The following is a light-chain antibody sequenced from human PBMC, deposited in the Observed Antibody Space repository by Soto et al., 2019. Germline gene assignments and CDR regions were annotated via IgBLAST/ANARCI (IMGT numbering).Light chain of an antibody. CDR3: ASYTSSSTLGV. Sequence: QSVLTQPRSVSGSPGQSVTISCTGTSSDVGGYNYVSWYQQNPGKAPKLMIYDVSKRPSGVSDRFSGSKSANTASLTISGLQAEDEADYYCASYTSSSTLGVFGGGTKLTVL. CDR1: SSDVGGYNY. CDR2: DVS. V-gene: IGLV2-11*01. J-gene: IGLJ2*01.